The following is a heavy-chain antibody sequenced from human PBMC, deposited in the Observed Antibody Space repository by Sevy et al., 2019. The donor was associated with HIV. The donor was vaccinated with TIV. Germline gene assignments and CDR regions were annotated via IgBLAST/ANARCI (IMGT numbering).Heavy chain of an antibody. V-gene: IGHV4-39*01. Sequence: SETLSLTCTVSGGSISTNSYYWGWIRQPPGKGLELIGSIYYNGYTYYNPSLKSRVTISVDTSKNQFSLMLISVTAADTAVYYCGRYGTADYHTYFDYWGQGTLVSVSS. CDR2: IYYNGYT. D-gene: IGHD4-17*01. CDR3: GRYGTADYHTYFDY. J-gene: IGHJ4*02. CDR1: GGSISTNSYY.